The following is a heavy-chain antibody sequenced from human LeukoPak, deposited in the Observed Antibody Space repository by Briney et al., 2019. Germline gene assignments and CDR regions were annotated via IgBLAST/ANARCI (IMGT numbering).Heavy chain of an antibody. V-gene: IGHV1-8*01. CDR3: ARGFFPKPRRYYYYMDV. CDR2: MNTNSGNT. CDR1: GYTFTSYD. J-gene: IGHJ6*03. D-gene: IGHD3-3*01. Sequence: ASVKVSCKASGYTFTSYDINWVRQATGQGLEWMGWMNTNSGNTGYAQKFQGRVTMTRNTSISTAYMELSSLRSEDTAVYYCARGFFPKPRRYYYYMDVWGKGTTVTVSS.